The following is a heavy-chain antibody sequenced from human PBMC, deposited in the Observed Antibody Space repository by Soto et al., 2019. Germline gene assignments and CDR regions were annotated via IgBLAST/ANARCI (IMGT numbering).Heavy chain of an antibody. CDR3: ARLLWWWGY. D-gene: IGHD2-21*01. J-gene: IGHJ4*02. V-gene: IGHV3-7*04. CDR1: GFTFSTYW. Sequence: EVQLVESGGGLVQPGGSLRLSCAASGFTFSTYWMSWVGQAPGRGLEWVANIKQDGSEIYYVDSVKGRFTISRDNAKNSLYLQMKSLRVEDTAVYYCARLLWWWGYWGQGTLVTVSS. CDR2: IKQDGSEI.